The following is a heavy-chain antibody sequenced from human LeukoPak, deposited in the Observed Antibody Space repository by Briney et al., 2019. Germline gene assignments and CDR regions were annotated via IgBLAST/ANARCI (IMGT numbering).Heavy chain of an antibody. V-gene: IGHV3-48*03. CDR3: ARDRSGYSSSGDAFDI. D-gene: IGHD6-6*01. CDR2: ISSSGSTI. J-gene: IGHJ3*02. Sequence: PGGSLRLSCAASGFTFSSYEMNWVRQAPGKGLEWVSYISSSGSTIYYADSVKGRFTISRDNAKNSLYLQMNSLRAEDTAVYYCARDRSGYSSSGDAFDIWGQGTMVTVSS. CDR1: GFTFSSYE.